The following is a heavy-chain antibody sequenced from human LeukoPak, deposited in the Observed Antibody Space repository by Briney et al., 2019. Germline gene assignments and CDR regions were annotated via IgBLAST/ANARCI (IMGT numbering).Heavy chain of an antibody. J-gene: IGHJ6*03. V-gene: IGHV3-23*01. Sequence: SGGSLRLSCAASGFTFSSYAMNWVRQAPGRGLEWVSVFSGSGGTTYYADSVKGRFTTSRYNSKNTLYLQMNSLRAEDTAVYYCANGNRCTSPNCLGYYYFYMDVWGKGTTVTVSS. CDR1: GFTFSSYA. CDR3: ANGNRCTSPNCLGYYYFYMDV. CDR2: FSGSGGTT. D-gene: IGHD2-8*01.